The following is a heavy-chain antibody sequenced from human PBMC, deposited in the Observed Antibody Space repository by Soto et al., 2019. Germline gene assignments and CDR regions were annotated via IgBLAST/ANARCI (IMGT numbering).Heavy chain of an antibody. CDR3: AKDHGGGNFFLYFDL. CDR2: ISYEGSRI. CDR1: GFSFRNYG. D-gene: IGHD2-15*01. J-gene: IGHJ4*02. V-gene: IGHV3-30*18. Sequence: XESLRLSCAASGFSFRNYGMHGVRQAPGKGLEWVAVISYEGSRISYAASVKGRFTISRDNSKNAVFLQMNRLTPDDTAVYSCAKDHGGGNFFLYFDLWGQGTLVTVSS.